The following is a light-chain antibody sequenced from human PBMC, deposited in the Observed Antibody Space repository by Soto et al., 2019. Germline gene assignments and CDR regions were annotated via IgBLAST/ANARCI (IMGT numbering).Light chain of an antibody. J-gene: IGKJ5*01. V-gene: IGKV3-11*01. CDR2: DAS. Sequence: EIVLTQSPATLSLSPGERATLSCRASQSVSSYLAWYQQKPGQAPRLLIYDASNRATGIPARFGASGSGTDFTLTISSLEPEDFAVYYGQPRNSSITFGQGTRLEIK. CDR3: QPRNSSIT. CDR1: QSVSSY.